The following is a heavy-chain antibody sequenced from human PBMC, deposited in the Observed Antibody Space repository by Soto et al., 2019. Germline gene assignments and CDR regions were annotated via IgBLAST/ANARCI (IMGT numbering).Heavy chain of an antibody. CDR3: ARLKGWNYGSIDY. CDR1: GGSISSSSYY. J-gene: IGHJ4*02. CDR2: IYYSGST. D-gene: IGHD1-7*01. Sequence: SETLSLTCTVSGGSISSSSYYWGWTRQPPGKGLEWIGSIYYSGSTYYNPSLKSRVTISVDTSKNQFSLKLSSVTAADTAVYYCARLKGWNYGSIDYWGQGTLVTVSS. V-gene: IGHV4-39*01.